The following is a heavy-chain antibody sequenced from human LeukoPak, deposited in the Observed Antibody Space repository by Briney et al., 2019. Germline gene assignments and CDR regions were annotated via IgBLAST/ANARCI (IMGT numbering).Heavy chain of an antibody. D-gene: IGHD3-22*01. Sequence: PGGSLRLSCAASGVTFSGYYMSWVRQAPGKGLEWVATIKQDGSQRHYVDSVKSRVTISRDNAKNSLYLQMNSLRAEDTAVYYCATYYDSSGYFGAFDFWGQGTMVTVSS. V-gene: IGHV3-7*05. J-gene: IGHJ3*01. CDR1: GVTFSGYY. CDR2: IKQDGSQR. CDR3: ATYYDSSGYFGAFDF.